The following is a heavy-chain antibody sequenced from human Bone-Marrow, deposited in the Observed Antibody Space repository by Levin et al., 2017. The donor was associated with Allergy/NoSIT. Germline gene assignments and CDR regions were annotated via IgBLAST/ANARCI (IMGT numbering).Heavy chain of an antibody. J-gene: IGHJ6*02. D-gene: IGHD2-15*01. CDR3: TRDRLGYCSGDSCYGMDV. CDR2: IWHDGNDI. Sequence: GESLKISCAASGFIFSTYGMHWVRQAPGKGLEWVAVIWHDGNDIFYSDSVKGRFTISRDNGDSMLFLQMNNLRTEDSGVYYCTRDRLGYCSGDSCYGMDVWGQGTTVTVSS. CDR1: GFIFSTYG. V-gene: IGHV3-33*01.